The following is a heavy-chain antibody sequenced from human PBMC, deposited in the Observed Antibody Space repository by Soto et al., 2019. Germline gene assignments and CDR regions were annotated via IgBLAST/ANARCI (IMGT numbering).Heavy chain of an antibody. J-gene: IGHJ4*02. CDR1: GFSLSTTAEG. V-gene: IGHV2-5*02. Sequence: QITLKESGPTLVKPTQTLTLTCTFSGFSLSTTAEGVGWIRQPPGKALEWLALIYWDDDERYSPSLKSRLTITKDPSNNQVVLTMTNVDPVDTATYYCAHGSCSSADCYPNPYLDYWGQGILVTVSS. CDR3: AHGSCSSADCYPNPYLDY. CDR2: IYWDDDE. D-gene: IGHD2-2*01.